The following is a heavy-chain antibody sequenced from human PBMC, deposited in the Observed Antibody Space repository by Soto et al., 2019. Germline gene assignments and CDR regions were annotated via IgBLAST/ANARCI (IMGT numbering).Heavy chain of an antibody. D-gene: IGHD3-22*01. CDR3: AKDTYYHDSSGYYVFDY. J-gene: IGHJ4*02. CDR2: ISYDGSNK. V-gene: IGHV3-30*18. Sequence: QVQLVESGGGVVQPGRSLTLSCAASDFTFSSYGIHWVRQAPGKGLEWVAGISYDGSNKQYGDSVKGRFTMSRDNSKNTVPLQMNSLRVEDTAVYYCAKDTYYHDSSGYYVFDYWGQGTLVTVSS. CDR1: DFTFSSYG.